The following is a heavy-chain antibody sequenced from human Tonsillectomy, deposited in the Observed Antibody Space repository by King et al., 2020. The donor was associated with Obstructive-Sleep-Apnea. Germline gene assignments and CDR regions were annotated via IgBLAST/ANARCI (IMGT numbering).Heavy chain of an antibody. J-gene: IGHJ5*02. CDR1: GAAITNTNYY. CDR2: IYYSWSR. CDR3: VRVLKDLRTDDRQPHTGFDP. V-gene: IGHV4-39*07. D-gene: IGHD3-9*01. Sequence: LQLQESGPGLVKPSETLALTCTVSGAAITNTNYYWGWIRQSPGKGLEWIGNIYYSWSRYYNPSLESRIIISLDTSKNQFSLRLGSVTAVDTAIYFCVRVLKDLRTDDRQPHTGFDPWGQGTLVTVSS.